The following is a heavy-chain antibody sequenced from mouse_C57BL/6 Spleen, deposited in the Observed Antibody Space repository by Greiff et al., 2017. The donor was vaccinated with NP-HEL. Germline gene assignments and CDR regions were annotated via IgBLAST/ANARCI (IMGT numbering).Heavy chain of an antibody. CDR1: GYTFTDYY. V-gene: IGHV1-76*01. D-gene: IGHD2-2*01. CDR3: ARSYGYDRGYAMDY. J-gene: IGHJ4*01. Sequence: QVQLKESGAELVRPGASVKLSCKASGYTFTDYYINWVKQRPGQGLEWIARIYPGSGNTYYNEKFKGKATLTAEKSSSTAYMQLSSLTSEDSAVYFCARSYGYDRGYAMDYWGQGTSVTVSS. CDR2: IYPGSGNT.